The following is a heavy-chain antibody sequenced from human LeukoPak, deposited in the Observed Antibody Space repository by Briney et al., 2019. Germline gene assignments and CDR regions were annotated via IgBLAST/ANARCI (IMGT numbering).Heavy chain of an antibody. Sequence: SQTLSLTCTVSGGSINSAYYWGWIRQPPGKGLQWIGSIYHTGSTYYTPSLKSRVTISVDTSKNRFSLKLSSVTAADTAVYYCAGQHDSSGYYFYWGQGTLVTVSS. CDR3: AGQHDSSGYYFY. J-gene: IGHJ4*02. V-gene: IGHV4-38-2*02. CDR2: IYHTGST. D-gene: IGHD3-22*01. CDR1: GGSINSAYY.